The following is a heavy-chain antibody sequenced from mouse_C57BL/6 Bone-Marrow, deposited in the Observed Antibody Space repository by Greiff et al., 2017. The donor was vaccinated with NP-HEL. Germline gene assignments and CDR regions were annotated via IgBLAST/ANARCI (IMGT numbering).Heavy chain of an antibody. CDR3: ARGGGPAWFAY. CDR2: INPYNGGT. V-gene: IGHV1-19*01. D-gene: IGHD1-1*02. CDR1: GYTFTDYY. Sequence: VQLKQSGPVLVKPGASVKMSCKASGYTFTDYYMNWVKQSHGKSLEWIGVINPYNGGTSYNQKFKGKATLTVDKSSSTAYMELNSLTSEDSAVYYCARGGGPAWFAYWGQGTLVTVSA. J-gene: IGHJ3*01.